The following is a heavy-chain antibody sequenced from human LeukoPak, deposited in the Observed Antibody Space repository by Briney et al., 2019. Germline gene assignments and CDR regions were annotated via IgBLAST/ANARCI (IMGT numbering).Heavy chain of an antibody. V-gene: IGHV1-8*01. CDR3: AXXXXGWSYYYYYYGMDV. CDR1: GYTFTSYD. CDR2: MNPNSGNT. Sequence: ASVKVSCKASGYTFTSYDINWVRQATGQGLEWMGWMNPNSGNTGYAQKFQGRVTMTRNTSISTAYMELSSLRSEDTAVYYCAXXXXGWSYYYYYYGMDVWGQGTTVTVSS. J-gene: IGHJ6*02. D-gene: IGHD6-19*01.